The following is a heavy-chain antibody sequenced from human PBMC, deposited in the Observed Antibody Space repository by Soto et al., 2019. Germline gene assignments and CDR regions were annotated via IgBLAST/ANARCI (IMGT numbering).Heavy chain of an antibody. Sequence: PGGSLRLSCSASGFTFSSYAMHWVRQAPGKGLEYVSAISSNGGSTYYADSVKGRFTISRDNSKNTLYLQMSSLRAEDTAVYYCVKGLQFRYSSSWCCYWGQGTLVTVSS. V-gene: IGHV3-64D*06. CDR2: ISSNGGST. J-gene: IGHJ4*02. CDR3: VKGLQFRYSSSWCCY. CDR1: GFTFSSYA. D-gene: IGHD6-13*01.